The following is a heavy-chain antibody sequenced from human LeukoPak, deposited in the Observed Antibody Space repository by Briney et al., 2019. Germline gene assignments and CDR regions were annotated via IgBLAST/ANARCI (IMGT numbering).Heavy chain of an antibody. J-gene: IGHJ4*02. CDR1: GYTFTGFY. D-gene: IGHD3-10*01. CDR3: ARVLFYVSGSHYNWGY. Sequence: ASVKVSYKASGYTFTGFYIHWVRQAAGQGLEWMGWIHPNSGGTNYAQKFQGRVTMTRDTSISTAYMELSRLRSDDTAVYYCARVLFYVSGSHYNWGYWGQGTLVTVFS. CDR2: IHPNSGGT. V-gene: IGHV1-2*02.